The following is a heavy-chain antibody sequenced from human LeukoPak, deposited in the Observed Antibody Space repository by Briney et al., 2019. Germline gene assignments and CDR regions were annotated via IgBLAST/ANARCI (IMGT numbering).Heavy chain of an antibody. CDR3: ARQGVTAAENNYFYYYMDF. CDR2: FDPEDGET. CDR1: GYTLTELS. Sequence: ASVKVSCKVSGYTLTELSMHWVRQAPGKGLEWMGGFDPEDGETIYAQKFQGRVTMTEDTSTDTAYMELRSLRSDDTAVYYCARQGVTAAENNYFYYYMDFWGKGTTVTVSS. V-gene: IGHV1-24*01. J-gene: IGHJ6*03. D-gene: IGHD6-13*01.